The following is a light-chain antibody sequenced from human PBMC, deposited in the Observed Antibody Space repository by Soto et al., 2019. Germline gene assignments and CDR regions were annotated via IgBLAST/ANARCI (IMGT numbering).Light chain of an antibody. Sequence: QCVLTQPASVSGSPGQSITISCTGTSSDVGGYNYVSWYQQHPGKAPKLMIYDVTNRPSGVSNRFSGSKSGNTASLTISGLQAEDEADYYCSSYTSSSTPLVFGGGTKLTVL. CDR1: SSDVGGYNY. J-gene: IGLJ3*02. CDR2: DVT. CDR3: SSYTSSSTPLV. V-gene: IGLV2-14*01.